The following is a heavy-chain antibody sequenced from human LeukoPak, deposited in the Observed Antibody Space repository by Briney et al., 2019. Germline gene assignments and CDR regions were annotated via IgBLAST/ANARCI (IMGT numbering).Heavy chain of an antibody. Sequence: GGSLRLSCAASGLTFSRYSMNWVRQAPGKGLEWVSYISTSIISYADSVKGRFTISRDNAKNSLYLQMNSLRDEDTAVYFCARDLDWGFDRWGQGTLVTVSS. CDR1: GLTFSRYS. CDR3: ARDLDWGFDR. D-gene: IGHD3-9*01. V-gene: IGHV3-48*02. CDR2: ISTSII. J-gene: IGHJ4*02.